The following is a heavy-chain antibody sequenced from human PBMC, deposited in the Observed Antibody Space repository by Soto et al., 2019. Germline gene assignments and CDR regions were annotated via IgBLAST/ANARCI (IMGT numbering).Heavy chain of an antibody. CDR2: INGGNGNT. D-gene: IGHD1-26*01. Sequence: QVQLVQSGAELKKPGASVKVSCKASGNTVPNYAIHWVRQAPGQRLEWMGWINGGNGNTYYSEHFQGSVTFTRDTSAGPIYLQQSSRTSGDTAVYYCARDDSGFRGSHYLDYFNYWGQGALVTVSS. J-gene: IGHJ4*02. CDR3: ARDDSGFRGSHYLDYFNY. V-gene: IGHV1-3*01. CDR1: GNTVPNYA.